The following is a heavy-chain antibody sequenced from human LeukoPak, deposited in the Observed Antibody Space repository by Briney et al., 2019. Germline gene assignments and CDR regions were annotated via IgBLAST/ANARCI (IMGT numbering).Heavy chain of an antibody. CDR2: IIPIFGPA. V-gene: IGHV1-69*05. Sequence: SVNVSCKASVGTFSSYAISWVRQAPGQGREWMGRIIPIFGPAKYAQKFQGRVTITTDESKSTVYMELSSLRSEDTAVYYCARDREGSYSDYWGQGTLVTVSS. CDR3: ARDREGSYSDY. CDR1: VGTFSSYA. J-gene: IGHJ4*02. D-gene: IGHD3-10*01.